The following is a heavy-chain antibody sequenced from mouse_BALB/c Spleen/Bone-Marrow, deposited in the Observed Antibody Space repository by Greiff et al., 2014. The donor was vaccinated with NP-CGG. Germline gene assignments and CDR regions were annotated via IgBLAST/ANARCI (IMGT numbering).Heavy chain of an antibody. CDR3: ARGTPYAMDY. J-gene: IGHJ4*01. CDR2: IDPANGNT. Sequence: VQLQQSGAEPVKPGASVKLSCTASGFNIKDTYMHWVKQRPEQGLEWIGRIDPANGNTKYDPKFQGKATITADTSSNTAYLQLSSLTSEDTAVYYCARGTPYAMDYWGQGTSVTVSS. D-gene: IGHD2-14*01. CDR1: GFNIKDTY. V-gene: IGHV14-3*02.